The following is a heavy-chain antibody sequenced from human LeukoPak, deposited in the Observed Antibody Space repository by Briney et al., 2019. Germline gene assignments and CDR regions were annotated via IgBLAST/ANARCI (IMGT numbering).Heavy chain of an antibody. J-gene: IGHJ4*02. CDR2: INSDGSTT. Sequence: PGGSLRLSCAASGFTFSSYWMHWVRQVPGKGLVWVSRINSDGSTTNYADSVKGRFTISRDNAKNTLYLQMNSLRAEDTAMYYCARVRGSYCSDYWGQGTLVTVSS. V-gene: IGHV3-74*01. D-gene: IGHD1-26*01. CDR3: ARVRGSYCSDY. CDR1: GFTFSSYW.